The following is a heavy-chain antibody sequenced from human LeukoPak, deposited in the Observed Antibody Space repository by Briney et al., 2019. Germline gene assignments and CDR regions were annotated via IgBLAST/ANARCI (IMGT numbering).Heavy chain of an antibody. Sequence: PSETLSLTCTVSGDSISSYYWSWIRQPPGKGLEWIAYISYSGSTNYNPSLKSRVTISVDTSKNQFSLKLTSVTAADTAVYYCARHRRDADYPFGYWGQGTLVTVSS. D-gene: IGHD4-17*01. J-gene: IGHJ4*02. CDR3: ARHRRDADYPFGY. V-gene: IGHV4-59*08. CDR2: ISYSGST. CDR1: GDSISSYY.